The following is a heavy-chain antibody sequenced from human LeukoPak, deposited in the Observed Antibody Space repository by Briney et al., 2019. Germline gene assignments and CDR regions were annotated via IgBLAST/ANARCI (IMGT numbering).Heavy chain of an antibody. CDR1: GYTFTSYY. Sequence: ASVTVSCKASGYTFTSYYMHWVRQAPGQGREWMGIINPSGGSTSYAQKFQGRVTMTRDMSTSTVYMELSSLRSEDTAVYYCARDLSAKGSAFDIWGQGTMVTVSS. CDR3: ARDLSAKGSAFDI. V-gene: IGHV1-46*01. CDR2: INPSGGST. D-gene: IGHD3-10*01. J-gene: IGHJ3*02.